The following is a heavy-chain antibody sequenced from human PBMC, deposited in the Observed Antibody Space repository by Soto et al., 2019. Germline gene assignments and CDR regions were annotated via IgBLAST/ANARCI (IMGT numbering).Heavy chain of an antibody. D-gene: IGHD1-26*01. CDR1: GYTVTDYY. J-gene: IGHJ4*02. Sequence: ASVKVSCKASGYTVTDYYIHWVRQAPGQGLELMGWIDPKNGGTIYAQKFQDRVTMTRDTSISTAYMDLSRLTSDDTALYYCARDDYGIYPYWGQGTLVTVYS. CDR2: IDPKNGGT. CDR3: ARDDYGIYPY. V-gene: IGHV1-2*02.